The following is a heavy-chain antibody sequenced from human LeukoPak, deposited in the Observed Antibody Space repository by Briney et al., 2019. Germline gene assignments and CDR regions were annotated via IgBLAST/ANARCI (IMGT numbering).Heavy chain of an antibody. J-gene: IGHJ4*02. CDR3: AREARTPLPDYYDSSGTTYYFDY. CDR1: GGTFSSYA. V-gene: IGHV1-69*13. Sequence: SVKVSCKASGGTFSSYAISWVRQAPGQGLEWMGGIIPIFGTANYAQKFQGRVTITADESTSTAYMELRSLRSDDTAVYYCAREARTPLPDYYDSSGTTYYFDYWGQGTLVTVSS. CDR2: IIPIFGTA. D-gene: IGHD3-22*01.